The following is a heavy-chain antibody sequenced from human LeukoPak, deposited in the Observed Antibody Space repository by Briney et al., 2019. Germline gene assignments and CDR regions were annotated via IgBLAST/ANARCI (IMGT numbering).Heavy chain of an antibody. J-gene: IGHJ5*02. V-gene: IGHV4-34*01. CDR2: INHSGGT. CDR3: ARGGGMRYYYGSGSPYKT. Sequence: SETLSLTCAVYGGSFSGYYWSWIRQPPGKGLEWIGEINHSGGTNYNPSLKSRVTISVDTSKNQFSLKLSSVTAADTAVYYCARGGGMRYYYGSGSPYKTWGQGTLVTVSS. D-gene: IGHD3-10*01. CDR1: GGSFSGYY.